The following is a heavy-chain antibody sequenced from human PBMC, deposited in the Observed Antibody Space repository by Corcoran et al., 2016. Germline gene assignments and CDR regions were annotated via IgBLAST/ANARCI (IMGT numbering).Heavy chain of an antibody. CDR3: AKVGGVGGWYFDY. CDR1: GFTFSSYA. Sequence: EVQLLESGGGLVQPGGSLRLSCAASGFTFSSYAMSWVRQAPGKGLEWVSAISGSGGSTYYADSVKGRFTISRDNSKNTLYLQMTSLRAEDTAVYYCAKVGGVGGWYFDYWGQGTLVTVSS. V-gene: IGHV3-23*01. D-gene: IGHD6-19*01. CDR2: ISGSGGST. J-gene: IGHJ4*02.